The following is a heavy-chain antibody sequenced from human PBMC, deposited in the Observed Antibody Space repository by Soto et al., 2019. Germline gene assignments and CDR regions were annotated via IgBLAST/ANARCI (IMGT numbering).Heavy chain of an antibody. D-gene: IGHD5-12*01. J-gene: IGHJ4*02. CDR1: CYTFXSYG. CDR2: ISAYNGNT. Sequence: GASVNLSCKASCYTFXSYGINWVRQAPGQGLEWMGWISAYNGNTHYAQKLQGRVTMTTDTSTSTAYMELRSLRSDDTAVYYCARVQSGYDFAYWGQGTLVHRLL. CDR3: ARVQSGYDFAY. V-gene: IGHV1-18*01.